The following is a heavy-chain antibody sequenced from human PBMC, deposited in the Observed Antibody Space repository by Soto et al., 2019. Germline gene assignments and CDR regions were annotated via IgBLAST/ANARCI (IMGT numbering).Heavy chain of an antibody. CDR2: INPYGGST. CDR3: ARDLAAAGL. CDR1: GYTFTNHN. J-gene: IGHJ4*02. Sequence: QVQLVQSGAEVKKPVASVKVSCKASGYTFTNHNIHWVRQAPGQGLEWMAIINPYGGSTNYAQRFRGRVTLTMDTSTSTVYMERSSLRSEDSAVYYCARDLAAAGLWGQGTLVTVSS. D-gene: IGHD6-13*01. V-gene: IGHV1-46*01.